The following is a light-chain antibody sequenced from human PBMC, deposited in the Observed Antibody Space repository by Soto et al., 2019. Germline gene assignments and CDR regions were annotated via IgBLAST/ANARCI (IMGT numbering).Light chain of an antibody. CDR2: GAS. J-gene: IGKJ2*01. Sequence: ETVMTQSPATLSVSPGERATLSCRASQSVSSNLAWYQQRPGQAPRLLIYGASTRATGVPARFSGSGSGTEFTLTISSRQSEDFAVYYCQQYNNWPPITFGQGTKLEIK. CDR3: QQYNNWPPIT. CDR1: QSVSSN. V-gene: IGKV3-15*01.